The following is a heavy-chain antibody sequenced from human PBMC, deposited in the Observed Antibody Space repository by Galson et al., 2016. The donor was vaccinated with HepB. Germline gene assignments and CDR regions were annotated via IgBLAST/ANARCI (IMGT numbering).Heavy chain of an antibody. V-gene: IGHV3-30*18. J-gene: IGHJ4*02. CDR3: AKADLLFGYYYGGIDF. Sequence: LRLSCAASGFTFSSYGMHWVRQAPGKGLEWVAVISYDGSNKYYADPGKGRFTIPSDNPKTSLVLQMNRLRAEDTAVYYCAKADLLFGYYYGGIDFWGQGTRVTVSS. D-gene: IGHD3-9*01. CDR2: ISYDGSNK. CDR1: GFTFSSYG.